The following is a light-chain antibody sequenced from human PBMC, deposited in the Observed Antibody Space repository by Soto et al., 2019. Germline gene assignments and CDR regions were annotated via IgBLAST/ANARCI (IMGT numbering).Light chain of an antibody. J-gene: IGLJ3*02. CDR3: AAWDDSLTGRV. V-gene: IGLV2-11*01. CDR2: DVI. CDR1: SSDVGAYNF. Sequence: QSALTQPRSVSGSPGQSVTISCTGTSSDVGAYNFVSWYQQNPGKAPKLILYDVIKRPSGVPDRFSGSKSGTSASLGISGLRSEDEADYYCAAWDDSLTGRVFGGGTKLTVL.